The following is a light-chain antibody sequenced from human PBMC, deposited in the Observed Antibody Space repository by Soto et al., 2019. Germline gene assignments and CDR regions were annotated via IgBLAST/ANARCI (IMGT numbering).Light chain of an antibody. Sequence: IQMTHSPSSLSASVVYRVTITFRASQSISTYLNWYQQKPGKAPKLLIYAASSLQSGVPSRFSGSGSGTDFTLTISSLQPEDFATYYCQQSYSTLRTFGGGTKVDIK. CDR1: QSISTY. CDR2: AAS. V-gene: IGKV1-39*01. CDR3: QQSYSTLRT. J-gene: IGKJ4*01.